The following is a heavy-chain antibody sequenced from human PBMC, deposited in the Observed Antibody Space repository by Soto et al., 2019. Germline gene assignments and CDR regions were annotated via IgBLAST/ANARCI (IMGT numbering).Heavy chain of an antibody. CDR3: AADFVGSFEYSSSQNAFDI. CDR2: IVVVSGNT. CDR1: GYTFTSSG. Sequence: SVKVSCKASGYTFTSSGIKWVRQAPGQRLEWIGWIVVVSGNTNYAQKFQERVTITRDMSTSTAYMELSSLRSEDTAVYYCAADFVGSFEYSSSQNAFDIWGQGTMVTVSS. D-gene: IGHD6-6*01. J-gene: IGHJ3*02. V-gene: IGHV1-58*02.